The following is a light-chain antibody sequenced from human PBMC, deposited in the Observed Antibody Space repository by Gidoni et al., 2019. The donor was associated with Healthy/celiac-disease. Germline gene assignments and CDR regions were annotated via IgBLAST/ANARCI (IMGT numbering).Light chain of an antibody. CDR3: QQYNSPT. CDR1: QSISSW. V-gene: IGKV1-5*03. Sequence: DIQMTQSPSTLSASVGDRVTITCRASQSISSWLAWYQQKPGKAPKLLIYKASSLESGVPSRFSGSGSGTEFTLTISSLQPDDFATYYCQQYNSPTFXGXTKVEIK. CDR2: KAS. J-gene: IGKJ4*01.